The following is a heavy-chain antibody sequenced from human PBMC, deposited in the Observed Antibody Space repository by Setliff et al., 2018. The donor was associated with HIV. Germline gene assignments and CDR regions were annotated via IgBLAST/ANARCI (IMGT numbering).Heavy chain of an antibody. CDR2: INHSGST. J-gene: IGHJ5*02. D-gene: IGHD3-16*01. CDR1: GGSLSGYY. CDR3: VRHGGPRGGAIYL. V-gene: IGHV4-34*01. Sequence: SETLSLTCAVYGGSLSGYYWSWIRQPPGKGLEWFGEINHSGSTNYNPSLKSRVTISVDTSKNRFSLKLTSVTAADTAVYYCVRHGGPRGGAIYLWGQGTLVTVS.